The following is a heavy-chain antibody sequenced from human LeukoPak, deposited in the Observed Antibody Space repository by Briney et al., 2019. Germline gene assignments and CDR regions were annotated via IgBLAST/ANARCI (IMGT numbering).Heavy chain of an antibody. CDR3: ALWGGSGDYYYYYMDV. CDR1: GGTFSSYA. D-gene: IGHD3-10*01. J-gene: IGHJ6*03. V-gene: IGHV1-69*01. CDR2: IIPIFGTA. Sequence: SVKVSCKASGGTFSSYAISWVRQAPGQGLEWMGGIIPIFGTANYAQKFQGRVTITADESTSTAYMELSSLRSEDTAVYYCALWGGSGDYYYYYMDVWGKGTTVTISS.